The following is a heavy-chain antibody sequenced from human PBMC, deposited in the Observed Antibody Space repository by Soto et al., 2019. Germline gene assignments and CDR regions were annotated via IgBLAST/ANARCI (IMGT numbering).Heavy chain of an antibody. CDR1: GYTFNTYA. D-gene: IGHD2-21*02. Sequence: QVQLVQSGAEVKKPGASVKVSCKASGYTFNTYAIHWVRQARGQSPEWMGWINTDNGDTNYSQRFQGRVTFTRDTSASTAYMDLSSLRSDDTALYYCTLTVTAEYDHWGQGTRVTVSS. J-gene: IGHJ4*02. V-gene: IGHV1-3*04. CDR3: TLTVTAEYDH. CDR2: INTDNGDT.